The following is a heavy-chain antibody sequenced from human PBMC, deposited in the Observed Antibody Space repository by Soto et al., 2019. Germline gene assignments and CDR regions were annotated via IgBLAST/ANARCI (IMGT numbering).Heavy chain of an antibody. CDR2: INPSGGSA. CDR3: ANSVSEALDY. Sequence: GASVKVSCKASGYTFTSYGISWVRQAPGQGLEWMGIINPSGGSASYAQKFQGRVTMTRDTSTSTVYMELSSLRSEDTAVYYCANSVSEALDYWGQGTLVTVSS. D-gene: IGHD6-6*01. V-gene: IGHV1-46*03. CDR1: GYTFTSYG. J-gene: IGHJ4*02.